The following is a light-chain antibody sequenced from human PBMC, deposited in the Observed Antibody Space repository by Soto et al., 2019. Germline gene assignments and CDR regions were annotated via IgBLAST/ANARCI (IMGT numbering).Light chain of an antibody. Sequence: QPVLTQPPSASGTPGQRVTISCSGSSSNIESNTVTWYQQLPGTAPKLVIYSNYDRPSGVPDRFSGSTSGTSASLVIRGLQSEDEADYYCAAWDDILNGYVFGGGTKLTV. CDR3: AAWDDILNGYV. CDR1: SSNIESNT. V-gene: IGLV1-44*01. CDR2: SNY. J-gene: IGLJ1*01.